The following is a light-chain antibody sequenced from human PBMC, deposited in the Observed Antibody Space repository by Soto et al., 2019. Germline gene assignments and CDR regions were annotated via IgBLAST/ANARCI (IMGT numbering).Light chain of an antibody. Sequence: SALTQPPSASGSPGQAVTISCTGTSSDVGGYKYFSWYQQHPGKAPKLMIFEVNKRPSGVPDRFSGSKSGNTASLTVSGLQAEDEADYYCRSYAGINNLGVFGTGTKLTVL. CDR1: SSDVGGYKY. V-gene: IGLV2-8*01. CDR2: EVN. J-gene: IGLJ1*01. CDR3: RSYAGINNLGV.